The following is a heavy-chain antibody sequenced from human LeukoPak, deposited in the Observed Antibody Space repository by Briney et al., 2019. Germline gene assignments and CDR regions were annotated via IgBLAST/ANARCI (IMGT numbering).Heavy chain of an antibody. CDR1: GYTFSTYG. CDR3: ARDLYYYGSGSYYDVFDV. Sequence: ASVKVSCKSSGYTFSTYGISWVRQAPGQGLEWMGWISAYKGNTYYAQKLQGRVTMTTDTSTSTAYMELRSLRSDDTAIYYCARDLYYYGSGSYYDVFDVWGQGTMVTVSS. D-gene: IGHD3-10*01. V-gene: IGHV1-18*01. CDR2: ISAYKGNT. J-gene: IGHJ3*01.